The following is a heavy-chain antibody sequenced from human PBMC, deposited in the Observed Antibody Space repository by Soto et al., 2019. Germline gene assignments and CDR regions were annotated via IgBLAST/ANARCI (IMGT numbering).Heavy chain of an antibody. V-gene: IGHV5-51*01. Sequence: LGESLKISCKGSGYSFTNYWIGWVRQMPGKGLEWMGIINPADSDTRYGPSFQGQVTVSVDKSISTAYLQRGSLKASDTAMYYCVRPDSTGYYSHWGQGTPVTVSS. CDR2: INPADSDT. J-gene: IGHJ4*02. CDR3: VRPDSTGYYSH. D-gene: IGHD3-9*01. CDR1: GYSFTNYW.